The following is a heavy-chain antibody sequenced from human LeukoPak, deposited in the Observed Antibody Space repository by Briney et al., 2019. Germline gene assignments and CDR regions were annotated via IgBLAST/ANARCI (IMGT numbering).Heavy chain of an antibody. CDR2: ISSSGSAI. D-gene: IGHD3-3*01. CDR3: VREDFWSGYSNYFDY. V-gene: IGHV3-11*01. CDR1: GFTFSDYY. J-gene: IGHJ4*02. Sequence: GGSLRLSCAASGFTFSDYYMSWIRQAPGKGLEWVSYISSSGSAIYYADSVKGRFTISRDNAKKSLYLQMNSLRAEDTAVYYCVREDFWSGYSNYFDYWGQGTLVTVSS.